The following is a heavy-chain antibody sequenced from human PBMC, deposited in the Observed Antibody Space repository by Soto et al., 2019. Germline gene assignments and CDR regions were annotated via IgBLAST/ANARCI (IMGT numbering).Heavy chain of an antibody. J-gene: IGHJ4*02. Sequence: EVQLAESGGSMVQPGGSLRLSCVASGFTFSSYDMNWVSQAPGKRLEYVSSISSNGGTTYYGNSVKGRFTISRDNSKNTLYLQMGILRAEDMAVYYCVRRVSGNYDYWGQGTLVTVSS. CDR2: ISSNGGTT. D-gene: IGHD1-7*01. CDR1: GFTFSSYD. V-gene: IGHV3-64*01. CDR3: VRRVSGNYDY.